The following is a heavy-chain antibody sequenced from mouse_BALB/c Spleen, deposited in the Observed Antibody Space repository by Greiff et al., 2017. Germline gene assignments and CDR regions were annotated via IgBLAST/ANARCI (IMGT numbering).Heavy chain of an antibody. J-gene: IGHJ2*01. Sequence: EVQVVESGGGLVQPGGSRQLSCAASGFPFSDYGMAWVRQAPGKGPEWVAFISNLAYSIYYADTVTGRFTISRENAKNTLYLEMSSLRSEDTAMYYCARLRRGDFDYWGEGTTLTVSS. V-gene: IGHV5-15*02. CDR3: ARLRRGDFDY. CDR2: ISNLAYSI. CDR1: GFPFSDYG.